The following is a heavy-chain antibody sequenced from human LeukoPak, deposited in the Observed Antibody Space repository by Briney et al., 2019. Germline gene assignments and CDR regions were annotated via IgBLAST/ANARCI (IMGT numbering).Heavy chain of an antibody. CDR2: MKEDGSDI. CDR3: ARVGAATFYWYYMDV. D-gene: IGHD2-8*02. V-gene: IGHV3-7*01. CDR1: GFSFRSFT. J-gene: IGHJ6*03. Sequence: GESLRLSCAASGFSFRSFTMSRVRQGPGQGLEWVAKMKEDGSDIYYVDSVKGRFTISRDNSRNSLYLQINSLRVGDTAVYFCARVGAATFYWYYMDVWGKGTTVTVSS.